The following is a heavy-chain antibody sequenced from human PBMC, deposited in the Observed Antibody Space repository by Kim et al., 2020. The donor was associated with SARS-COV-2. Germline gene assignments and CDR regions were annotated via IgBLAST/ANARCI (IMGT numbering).Heavy chain of an antibody. CDR2: INAGTGDT. Sequence: ASVKVSCKASGHIFTTYYVHWVRQAPGQSLEWMGEINAGTGDTSYSQKLQGRVTVTRDSSASTAYMELSNLRSEDTAMYYCVFSSGLPTDARLGYWGEG. V-gene: IGHV1-3*01. CDR3: VFSSGLPTDARLGY. J-gene: IGHJ4*02. CDR1: GHIFTTYY. D-gene: IGHD2-15*01.